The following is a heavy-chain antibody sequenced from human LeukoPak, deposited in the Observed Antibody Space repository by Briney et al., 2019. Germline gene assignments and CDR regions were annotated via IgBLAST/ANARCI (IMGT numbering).Heavy chain of an antibody. CDR3: ARPEYVHDAFDI. D-gene: IGHD1-1*01. Sequence: QSGGSLRLSCAVSGFTVSSNYMSWVRQAPGKGLEWVSVIYSGGSTYYADSVKGRFTISRDNSKNTLYLQMNSLRAEDTAVYYCARPEYVHDAFDIWGQGTMVTVSS. CDR2: IYSGGST. J-gene: IGHJ3*02. V-gene: IGHV3-53*01. CDR1: GFTVSSNY.